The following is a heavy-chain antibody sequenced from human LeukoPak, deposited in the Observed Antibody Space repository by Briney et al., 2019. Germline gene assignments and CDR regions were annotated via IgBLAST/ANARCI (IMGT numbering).Heavy chain of an antibody. Sequence: PGRSLRLSCAASGFTFRNYAIHWARQAPGKGLEWVAFISYDGAVTYYADSVKGRFTISSDNSKSTLYLHMNSLRAEDTAVYYCARDLSEKYSSDFWGQGTLVTVSS. J-gene: IGHJ4*02. D-gene: IGHD2/OR15-2a*01. CDR3: ARDLSEKYSSDF. CDR1: GFTFRNYA. V-gene: IGHV3-30-3*01. CDR2: ISYDGAVT.